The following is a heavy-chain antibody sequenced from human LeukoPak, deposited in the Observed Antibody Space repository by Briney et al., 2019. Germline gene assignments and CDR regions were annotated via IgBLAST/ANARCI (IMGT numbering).Heavy chain of an antibody. D-gene: IGHD3-3*01. CDR3: ARAPAWSGYSLDY. CDR1: GFTFSSYS. CDR2: ISSSSSTI. J-gene: IGHJ4*02. V-gene: IGHV3-48*01. Sequence: PGGSLRLSCAASGFTFSSYSMNWVRQAPGKGLEWVSYISSSSSTIYYADSVKGRFTISRDNAKNSLYLQMNSLRAEDTAVYYCARAPAWSGYSLDYWGQGTLVTVSS.